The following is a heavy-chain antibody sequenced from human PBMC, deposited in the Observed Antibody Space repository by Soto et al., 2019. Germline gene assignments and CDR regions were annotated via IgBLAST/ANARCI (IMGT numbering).Heavy chain of an antibody. J-gene: IGHJ4*02. CDR2: ISSGGGAI. CDR3: AREADNVDC. Sequence: EVQLVESGGRMVQPGESLRLSCAASGFTFSNYGMNWVRQAPGKGLEWVSYISSGGGAIYYADSAKGRFTISRDNVKNSLYLQMNSLRAEDTAVYFCAREADNVDCWGQGTLVTFSS. CDR1: GFTFSNYG. V-gene: IGHV3-48*03.